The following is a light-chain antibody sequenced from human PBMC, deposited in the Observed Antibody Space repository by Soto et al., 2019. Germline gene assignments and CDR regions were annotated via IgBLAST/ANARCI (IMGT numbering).Light chain of an antibody. CDR3: CSYAGSWL. Sequence: QSALTQPASVSGSPGQSITISCTGTSSDVGSYNLVSWYQQHPGKAPKLMIYEGSKRPSGVSNRFSRSKSGNTASLTISGLQAEDEADYYCCSYAGSWLFGGGTKLTVL. J-gene: IGLJ3*02. V-gene: IGLV2-23*01. CDR2: EGS. CDR1: SSDVGSYNL.